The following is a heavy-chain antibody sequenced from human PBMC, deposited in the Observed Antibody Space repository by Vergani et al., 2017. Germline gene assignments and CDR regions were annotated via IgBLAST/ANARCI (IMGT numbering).Heavy chain of an antibody. CDR2: IWYDGSNK. Sequence: QVQLVESGGRVDQPGRSLRLSCAASGFTFSSYGMHWVRQAPGKGLEWVAVIWYDGSNKYYADSVKGRFTISRDNSKNTLYLQMNSLRAEDTAVYYCARGDYYDISGNAFDIWGQGTLVTVSS. J-gene: IGHJ3*02. CDR3: ARGDYYDISGNAFDI. V-gene: IGHV3-33*01. D-gene: IGHD3-22*01. CDR1: GFTFSSYG.